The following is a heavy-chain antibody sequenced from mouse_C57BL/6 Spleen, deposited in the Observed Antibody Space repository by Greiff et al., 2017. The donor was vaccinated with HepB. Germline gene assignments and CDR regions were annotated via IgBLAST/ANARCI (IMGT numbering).Heavy chain of an antibody. Sequence: VQLKQSGAELVKPGASVKLSCTASGFNIKDYYMHWVKQRTEQGLEWIGRIDPEDGETKYAPKFQGKATLTADTSSNTAYLQLSSLTSEDTAVYYCASTTDWYFDVWGTGTTVTVSS. J-gene: IGHJ1*03. CDR3: ASTTDWYFDV. CDR1: GFNIKDYY. CDR2: IDPEDGET. D-gene: IGHD1-1*01. V-gene: IGHV14-2*01.